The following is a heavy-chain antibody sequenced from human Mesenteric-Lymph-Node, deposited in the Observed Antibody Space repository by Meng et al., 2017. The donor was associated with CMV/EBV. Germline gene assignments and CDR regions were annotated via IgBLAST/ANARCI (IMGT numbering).Heavy chain of an antibody. CDR1: GGTFSSYT. Sequence: SVKVSCKASGGTFSSYTISWVRQAPGQGLEWMGRIIPILGIANYAQKFQGRVTITADKSTSTAYMELSSLRSEYTAVYYCARSDRYYYDFWSGQPDSPGMDVWGQGTSVTVSS. CDR3: ARSDRYYYDFWSGQPDSPGMDV. D-gene: IGHD3-3*01. J-gene: IGHJ6*02. CDR2: IIPILGIA. V-gene: IGHV1-69*02.